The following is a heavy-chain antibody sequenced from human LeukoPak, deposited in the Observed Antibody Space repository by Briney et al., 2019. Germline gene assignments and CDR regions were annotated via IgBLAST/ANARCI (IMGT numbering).Heavy chain of an antibody. CDR1: GHSIRSSSYD. CDR2: IYYSGST. V-gene: IGHV4-39*02. CDR3: ASPGSGGYYYDSSGPYGMDV. D-gene: IGHD3-22*01. Sequence: PSETLSLTCTVSGHSIRSSSYDWGWIRQPPGKGLEWIGSIYYSGSTYYNPSLKSRLTISVDTSKNYFSLKLSSVTAADTAVYYCASPGSGGYYYDSSGPYGMDVWGQGTTVTVSS. J-gene: IGHJ6*02.